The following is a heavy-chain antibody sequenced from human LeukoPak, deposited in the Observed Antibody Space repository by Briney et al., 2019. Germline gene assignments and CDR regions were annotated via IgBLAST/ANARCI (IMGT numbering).Heavy chain of an antibody. D-gene: IGHD5-18*01. Sequence: SETLSLTCTVSGGSISSYYWSWIRQPPGKGLEWIGYIYYSGSTNYNPSLKSRVTISVDTSKNQFSLKLSSVTAADTAVYYCARQYSYGYYFDYWGQGTLVSVSS. CDR1: GGSISSYY. J-gene: IGHJ4*02. CDR2: IYYSGST. V-gene: IGHV4-59*01. CDR3: ARQYSYGYYFDY.